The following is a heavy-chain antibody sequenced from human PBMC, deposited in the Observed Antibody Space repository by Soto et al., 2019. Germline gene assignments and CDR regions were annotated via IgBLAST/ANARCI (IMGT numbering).Heavy chain of an antibody. CDR1: GFSLTTSGVA. D-gene: IGHD2-21*02. CDR2: FYWSDDK. Sequence: QITLTESGPTLVTPTQTLTLTCSFSGFSLTTSGVAVGWFRQPPGKAPEWLALFYWSDDKRYSPSLRSRLTVTGDSSKNQVVLTLANVDPVDSGTYYCAHRPTSTDDFYFDYWGQGTLVTVSS. J-gene: IGHJ4*02. CDR3: AHRPTSTDDFYFDY. V-gene: IGHV2-5*01.